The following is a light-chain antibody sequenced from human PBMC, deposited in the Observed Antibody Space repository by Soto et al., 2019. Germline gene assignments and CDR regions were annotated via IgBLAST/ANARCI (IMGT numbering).Light chain of an antibody. Sequence: QSVLTQPASVSGSPGQSITISCTGTSSDVGTYNLVSWYQQHPGKAPKLMIFEGSKRPSGVSNRFSGSKSGNTASLTISGLQAEDEADYYCCSYVRSITSVLGTGTKVTVL. V-gene: IGLV2-23*01. CDR1: SSDVGTYNL. J-gene: IGLJ1*01. CDR2: EGS. CDR3: CSYVRSITSV.